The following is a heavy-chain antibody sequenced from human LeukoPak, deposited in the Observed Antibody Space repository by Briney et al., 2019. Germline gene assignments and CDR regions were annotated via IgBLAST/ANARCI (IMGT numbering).Heavy chain of an antibody. D-gene: IGHD4-17*01. Sequence: ASVKVSCKASGYTFTSYGISWVRQAPGQGLEWMGWISAYNGNTNYARKLQGRVTMTTDTSTSTAYMELRSLRSDDTAVYYCARDTFGDYAALDFDYWGQGTLVTVSS. CDR2: ISAYNGNT. CDR3: ARDTFGDYAALDFDY. V-gene: IGHV1-18*04. CDR1: GYTFTSYG. J-gene: IGHJ4*02.